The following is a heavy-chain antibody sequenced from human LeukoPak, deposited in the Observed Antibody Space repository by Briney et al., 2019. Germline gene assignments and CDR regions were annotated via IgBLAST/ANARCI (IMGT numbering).Heavy chain of an antibody. CDR2: IIPILGIA. J-gene: IGHJ6*02. CDR1: GYTFTGYY. CDR3: ASAMVRGPHYGMDV. Sequence: EASVKVSCKASGYTFTGYYMHWVRQAPGQGLEWMGRIIPILGIANYAQKFQGRVTITADKSTSTAYMELSSLRSEDTAVYYCASAMVRGPHYGMDVWGQGTTVTVSS. V-gene: IGHV1-69*02. D-gene: IGHD3-10*01.